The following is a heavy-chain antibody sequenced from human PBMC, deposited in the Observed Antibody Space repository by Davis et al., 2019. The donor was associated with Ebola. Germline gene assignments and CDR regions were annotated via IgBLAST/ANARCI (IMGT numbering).Heavy chain of an antibody. Sequence: AASVKVSCKASAYTFTTYGTSWVRQAPGQGLEWMGWISAYNGHTNYAQKLQGTVTMTTDTSTSTAYMELRSLTSDDTAVYYCARLAYDFWSGHDSWGQGTLVTVSS. CDR3: ARLAYDFWSGHDS. CDR2: ISAYNGHT. CDR1: AYTFTTYG. D-gene: IGHD3-3*01. V-gene: IGHV1-18*01. J-gene: IGHJ4*02.